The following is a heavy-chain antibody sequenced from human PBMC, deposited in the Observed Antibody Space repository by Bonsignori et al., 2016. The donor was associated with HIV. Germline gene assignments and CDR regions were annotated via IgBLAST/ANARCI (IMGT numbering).Heavy chain of an antibody. CDR2: ISSSSSYI. V-gene: IGHV3-21*01. J-gene: IGHJ4*02. D-gene: IGHD1-26*01. Sequence: WIRQPPGKGLEWVSSISSSSSYIYYADSVKGRFTISRDNAKNSLYLQMNSLRAEDTAVYYCARAPVYSGSYYVDYWGQGTLVTVSS. CDR3: ARAPVYSGSYYVDY.